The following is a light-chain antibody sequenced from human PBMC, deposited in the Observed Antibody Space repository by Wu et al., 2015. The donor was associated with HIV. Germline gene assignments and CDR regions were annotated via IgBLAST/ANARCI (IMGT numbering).Light chain of an antibody. V-gene: IGKV1-39*01. CDR1: QSINNY. Sequence: DIQMTQSPSSLSASVGDRVTITCRASQSINNYLNWFHQRPGKAPKVLICAASTLQSGVPSRFSGSGSGTDFTLTISSLQPEDFATYYCQQFNSYPLLFTFGPGTKVDVK. J-gene: IGKJ3*01. CDR3: QQFNSYPLLFT. CDR2: AAS.